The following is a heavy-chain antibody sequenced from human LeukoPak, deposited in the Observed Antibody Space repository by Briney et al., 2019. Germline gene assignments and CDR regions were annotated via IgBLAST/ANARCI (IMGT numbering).Heavy chain of an antibody. CDR2: TSYNGKT. Sequence: GASVKVSCKASGYTFINYGISWVRQAPGLGREWMGWTSYNGKTNYAQKIQDRGTMTTHTSTTTAYMELRSLESDDTAVYYCARHSGSGWQALGYWGQGTLVTVSS. CDR1: GYTFINYG. V-gene: IGHV1-18*04. CDR3: ARHSGSGWQALGY. D-gene: IGHD6-19*01. J-gene: IGHJ4*02.